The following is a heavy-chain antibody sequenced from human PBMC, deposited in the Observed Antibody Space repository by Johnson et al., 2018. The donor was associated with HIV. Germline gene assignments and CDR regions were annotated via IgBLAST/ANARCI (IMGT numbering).Heavy chain of an antibody. CDR2: ISYSGSDT. V-gene: IGHV3-30*18. Sequence: QVQLVESGGGLVQPGGSLRLSCAASGFTLSSYWMSWVRQAPGKGLEWVAFISYSGSDTYYVDSVKGRFTVSRDNSENTLFLQMNSLRDEDTAVYYCAKARTAMVTPFDAWGQGTRVTVSS. CDR3: AKARTAMVTPFDA. CDR1: GFTLSSYW. J-gene: IGHJ3*01. D-gene: IGHD5-18*01.